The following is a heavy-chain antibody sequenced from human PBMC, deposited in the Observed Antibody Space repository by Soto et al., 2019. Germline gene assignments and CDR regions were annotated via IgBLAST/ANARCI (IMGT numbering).Heavy chain of an antibody. V-gene: IGHV3-23*01. Sequence: RGDLLLSCVSSVFTFSIYCMDLVRQAPGKGLDWVPVISDSRGDTYYADSVKGRFTISRDNCKNTLYLQMNSLKVEDTDVYFCASTRIPAALGAHNPRGVDVWGQGTKVTGSS. CDR3: ASTRIPAALGAHNPRGVDV. J-gene: IGHJ3*01. CDR2: ISDSRGDT. CDR1: VFTFSIYC. D-gene: IGHD6-13*01.